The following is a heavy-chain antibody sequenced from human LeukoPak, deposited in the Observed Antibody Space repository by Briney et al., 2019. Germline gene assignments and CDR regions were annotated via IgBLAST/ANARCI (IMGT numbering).Heavy chain of an antibody. CDR3: ARDARRHRYFDP. Sequence: GGSLRLSCVASGFTFSDFWMHWFRQVPGKGLMRLARISGDATRITYADSVEGRFTISRDTAKKTLYLQMTHLKVDDTAMYFCARDARRHRYFDPWGRGTLVTVTS. CDR2: ISGDATRI. CDR1: GFTFSDFW. D-gene: IGHD6-6*01. J-gene: IGHJ2*01. V-gene: IGHV3-74*03.